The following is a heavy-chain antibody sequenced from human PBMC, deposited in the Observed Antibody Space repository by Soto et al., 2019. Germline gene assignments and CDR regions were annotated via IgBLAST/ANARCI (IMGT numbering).Heavy chain of an antibody. Sequence: QVQLQQWGAGLLKPSETLSLTCAVYGGSFSGYYWSWIRQPPGKGLEWIGEINHSGSTNYNPSLKSRVTISVDTSKNQFSLKLSSVTAADTAVYYCARGYNYCSGGSCYCGGVRYWGQGTLVTVSS. D-gene: IGHD2-15*01. CDR1: GGSFSGYY. J-gene: IGHJ4*02. V-gene: IGHV4-34*01. CDR3: ARGYNYCSGGSCYCGGVRY. CDR2: INHSGST.